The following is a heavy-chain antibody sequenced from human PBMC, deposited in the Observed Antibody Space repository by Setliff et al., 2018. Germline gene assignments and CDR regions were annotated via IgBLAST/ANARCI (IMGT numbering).Heavy chain of an antibody. D-gene: IGHD5-12*01. CDR2: ISPYNGNT. CDR1: GYNFITTG. V-gene: IGHV1-18*01. J-gene: IGHJ4*02. CDR3: ARSSGPRVVLAADFDY. Sequence: AASVKVSCKTSGYNFITTGISWVRQAPGQGPEWMGCISPYNGNTNYAQKFQDRVTMTTDTSTATVYMELKNLRSDDTAVYYCARSSGPRVVLAADFDYWGQGTLVTVS.